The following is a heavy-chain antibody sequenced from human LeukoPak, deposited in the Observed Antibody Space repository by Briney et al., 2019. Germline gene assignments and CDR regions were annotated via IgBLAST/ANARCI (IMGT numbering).Heavy chain of an antibody. V-gene: IGHV1-18*01. CDR1: GYSFSYFG. D-gene: IGHD1-26*01. Sequence: ASVRVSCKASGYSFSYFGINWVRQAPGQGLEWIGWINCYNGNTNYAQKSEGRLTLTTDTATSTVYMELRNLRSEDTAVYYCARASGSYSEAFDIWGQGTMVTVSS. CDR3: ARASGSYSEAFDI. CDR2: INCYNGNT. J-gene: IGHJ3*02.